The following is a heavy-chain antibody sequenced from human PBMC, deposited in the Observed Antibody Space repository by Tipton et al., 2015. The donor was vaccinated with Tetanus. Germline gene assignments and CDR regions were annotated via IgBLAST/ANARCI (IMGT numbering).Heavy chain of an antibody. CDR1: GGSLSDYY. CDR3: ARANYDSSKKGPFDA. D-gene: IGHD3-3*01. CDR2: ISSSGST. J-gene: IGHJ4*02. Sequence: LRLSCAVSGGSLSDYYWSWIRQAPGKGLEWLAYISSSGSTNSNYFHKSRITMSRDTSKNQFSLKLASVTAADSAVYFCARANYDSSKKGPFDAWGQGILVIVSA. V-gene: IGHV4-59*01.